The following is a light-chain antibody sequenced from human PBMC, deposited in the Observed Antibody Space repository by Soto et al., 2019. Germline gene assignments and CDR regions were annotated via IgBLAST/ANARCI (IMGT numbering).Light chain of an antibody. J-gene: IGLJ2*01. CDR1: SSDVGGYNY. Sequence: QSVLTQPASVSGSPGQSITISCTGTSSDVGGYNYVSWYQQHPGKAPKLMIYDVSNRPSGVSNRFSGSKSGNTASLTISGLQAEDAADYYCSSYTSSSVVFGGGTKVTVL. CDR2: DVS. V-gene: IGLV2-14*01. CDR3: SSYTSSSVV.